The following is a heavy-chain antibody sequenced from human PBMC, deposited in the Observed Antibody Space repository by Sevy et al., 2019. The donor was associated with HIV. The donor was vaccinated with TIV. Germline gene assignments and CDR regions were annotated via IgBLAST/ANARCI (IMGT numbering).Heavy chain of an antibody. CDR3: ARDHEGSSGWYVHFDY. J-gene: IGHJ4*02. CDR2: INTNTGNP. D-gene: IGHD6-19*01. CDR1: GYTFTTYA. V-gene: IGHV7-4-1*02. Sequence: ASVKVSCKASGYTFTTYAMSWVRQAPGQGLEWLGWINTNTGNPTYAQGFTGGFVFSLDTSVSTAYLQISSLKAEDTAVYYCARDHEGSSGWYVHFDYWGQGTLVTVSS.